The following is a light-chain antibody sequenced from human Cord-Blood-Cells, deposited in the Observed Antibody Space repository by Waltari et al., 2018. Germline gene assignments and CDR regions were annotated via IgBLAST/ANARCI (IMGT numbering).Light chain of an antibody. CDR1: QSLLHSNGYNY. CDR3: MQALQTL. Sequence: DIVMTQSPLSLPVTPGEPASISCRSSQSLLHSNGYNYLDCYLQQPGQSPRLLISLDSNRAYGVTDRFSDSGSGTDFTLKISRVEAEDVGVYYCMQALQTLFGGGTKVEIK. J-gene: IGKJ4*01. CDR2: LDS. V-gene: IGKV2-28*01.